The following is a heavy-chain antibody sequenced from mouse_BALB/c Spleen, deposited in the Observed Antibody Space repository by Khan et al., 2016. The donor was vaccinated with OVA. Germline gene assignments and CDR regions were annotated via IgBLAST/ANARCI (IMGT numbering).Heavy chain of an antibody. V-gene: IGHV1-77*01. Sequence: QVQLKESGAELARPGASVRLSCKATGYTFTDFYINWVKQRTGQGLEWIGEIYPGSDNTNYNEKFKGKATLTADKSSSTAFMQLSSLTSEDSAVYFCARSGHGSFAYWGQGTLVTVSA. CDR2: IYPGSDNT. D-gene: IGHD2-2*01. J-gene: IGHJ3*01. CDR1: GYTFTDFY. CDR3: ARSGHGSFAY.